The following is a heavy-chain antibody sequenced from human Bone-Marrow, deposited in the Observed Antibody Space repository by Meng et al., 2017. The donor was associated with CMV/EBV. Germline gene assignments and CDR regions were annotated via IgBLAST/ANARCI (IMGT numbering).Heavy chain of an antibody. CDR1: GFTFSSYG. CDR3: ARDMYDFWSGYAY. CDR2: ISSSGGFT. V-gene: IGHV3-21*04. Sequence: GESLKISCAASGFTFSSYGVNWVRQAPGKGLEWVSSISSSGGFTYYADSVKGRFTISRDNSKNTLYLQMNSLRAEDTAVYYCARDMYDFWSGYAYWGQGTLVTVSS. J-gene: IGHJ4*02. D-gene: IGHD3-3*01.